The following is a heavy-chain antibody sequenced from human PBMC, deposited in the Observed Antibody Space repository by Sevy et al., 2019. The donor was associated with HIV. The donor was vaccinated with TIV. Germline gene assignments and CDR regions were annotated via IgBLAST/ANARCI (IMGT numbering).Heavy chain of an antibody. Sequence: SETLSLTCTVSGGSISSGDYYWSWIHQPPGKGLESIGYIYYSGSTYYNPSLKSRVTISVDTSKNQFSLKLSSVTAADTAVYYCARAEWIQLWLEGGNWFDPWGQGTLVTVSS. D-gene: IGHD5-18*01. J-gene: IGHJ5*02. CDR3: ARAEWIQLWLEGGNWFDP. CDR1: GGSISSGDYY. V-gene: IGHV4-30-4*01. CDR2: IYYSGST.